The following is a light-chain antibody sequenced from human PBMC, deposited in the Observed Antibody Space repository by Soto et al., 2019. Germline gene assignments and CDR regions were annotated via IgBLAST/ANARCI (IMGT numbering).Light chain of an antibody. CDR1: QSVSDN. J-gene: IGKJ4*01. Sequence: EIVLTQPPATLSVSPGERVTLSCRASQSVSDNLAWYQQKPGQAPRLLIYGASIRATDIPARFSGSGSGTEFSLTTSSLQSADFAVYYCQQYNDWPLTFGGGTKVEIK. V-gene: IGKV3D-15*01. CDR2: GAS. CDR3: QQYNDWPLT.